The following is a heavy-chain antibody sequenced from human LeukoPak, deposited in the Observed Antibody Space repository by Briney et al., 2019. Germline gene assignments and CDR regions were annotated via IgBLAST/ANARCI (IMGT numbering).Heavy chain of an antibody. V-gene: IGHV4-59*01. CDR1: GGSISSYY. D-gene: IGHD3-22*01. J-gene: IGHJ1*01. CDR3: ARLKYYYDSSGYRAEYFQH. CDR2: I. Sequence: SETLSLTCTVSGGSISSYYWSWIRQPPGKGLEWIGYINYKPSLKSRVTISVDTSKNLLSLKLTSVTAADTAVYYCARLKYYYDSSGYRAEYFQHWGQGTLVTVSS.